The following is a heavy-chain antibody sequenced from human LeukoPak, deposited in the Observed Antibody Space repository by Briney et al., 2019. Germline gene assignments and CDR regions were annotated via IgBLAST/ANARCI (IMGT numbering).Heavy chain of an antibody. Sequence: GGSLRLSCAASGSTFSSYAMSWVRQAPGKGLEWVSAISGSGGSTYYADSVKGRFTISRDNSKNTLYLQMNSLRAEDTAVYYCAKDLKYYDSSGYYYLWGQGTLVTVSS. CDR1: GSTFSSYA. V-gene: IGHV3-23*01. CDR2: ISGSGGST. D-gene: IGHD3-22*01. J-gene: IGHJ5*02. CDR3: AKDLKYYDSSGYYYL.